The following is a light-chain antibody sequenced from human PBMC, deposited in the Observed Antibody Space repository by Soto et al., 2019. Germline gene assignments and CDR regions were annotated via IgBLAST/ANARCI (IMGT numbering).Light chain of an antibody. Sequence: EVAESLTTLSGSVGDRVTITCRASQTISSWLAWYQQKPGKAPKLLIYAASTLQSGVPSRFSGSGSGTEFTLTISSLQPEDFATYYCQQLNSYPRTFGQGTKVYI. J-gene: IGKJ1*01. CDR2: AAS. CDR1: QTISSW. CDR3: QQLNSYPRT. V-gene: IGKV1-9*01.